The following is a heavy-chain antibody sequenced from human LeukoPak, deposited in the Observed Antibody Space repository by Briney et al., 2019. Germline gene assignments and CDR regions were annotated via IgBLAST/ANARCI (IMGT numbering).Heavy chain of an antibody. J-gene: IGHJ4*02. CDR3: ARVVVVPAVYFDH. CDR2: INANSGGV. Sequence: ASVKVSCKASGHTFSGYYMHWVRQAPGQGLEWMGWINANSGGVHYAQKFQGRVTMTRDTSTSTAYMELSRLKSDDTAVYYCARVVVVPAVYFDHWGQGALVTVSS. D-gene: IGHD2-2*01. CDR1: GHTFSGYY. V-gene: IGHV1-2*02.